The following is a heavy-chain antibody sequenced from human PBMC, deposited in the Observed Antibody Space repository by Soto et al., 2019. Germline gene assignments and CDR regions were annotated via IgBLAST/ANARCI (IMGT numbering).Heavy chain of an antibody. CDR1: GGTFSSYA. Sequence: ASVNVSCKASGGTFSSYAISWVRQAPGQGLEWMGGIIPIFGTANYAQKFQGRVTITADKSTSTAYMELSSLRSEDTAVYYCARGYYDFWSGYYLDYWGQGTLVTVSS. J-gene: IGHJ4*02. V-gene: IGHV1-69*06. CDR3: ARGYYDFWSGYYLDY. CDR2: IIPIFGTA. D-gene: IGHD3-3*01.